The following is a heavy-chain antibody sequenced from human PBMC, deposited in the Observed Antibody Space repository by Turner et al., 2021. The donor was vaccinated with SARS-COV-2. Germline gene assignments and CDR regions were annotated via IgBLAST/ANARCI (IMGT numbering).Heavy chain of an antibody. D-gene: IGHD2-8*02. CDR3: AKAAGGGFYYYYMDV. J-gene: IGHJ6*03. CDR2: ISYDGSNK. CDR1: GFTFSSYG. Sequence: QVQLVESGGGVVQPGRSLRPPWAASGFTFSSYGMHWVRQAPGKGLEWVAVISYDGSNKYYADSVKGRFTISRDNSKNTLYLQMNSLRAEDTAVYYCAKAAGGGFYYYYMDVWGKGTTVTFSS. V-gene: IGHV3-30*18.